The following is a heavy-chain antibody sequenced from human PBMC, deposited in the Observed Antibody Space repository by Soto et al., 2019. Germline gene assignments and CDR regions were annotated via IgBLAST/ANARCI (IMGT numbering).Heavy chain of an antibody. CDR3: ARVQYGDYIDY. J-gene: IGHJ4*02. CDR2: ISGDGSVT. D-gene: IGHD4-17*01. Sequence: PGGSLRLSCAASGFTFRTFYMHWVRQAPGKGLVWVSRISGDGSVTAYADSVEGRFTIPRDTAKNTLYLQMNALRAEDTAVYYCARVQYGDYIDYWGQGTLVTVSS. CDR1: GFTFRTFY. V-gene: IGHV3-74*01.